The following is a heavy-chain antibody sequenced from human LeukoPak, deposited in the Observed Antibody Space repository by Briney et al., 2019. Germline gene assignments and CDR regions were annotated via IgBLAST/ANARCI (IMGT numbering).Heavy chain of an antibody. J-gene: IGHJ4*02. Sequence: PGGSLRLSCAASGFTFDDYAMHWVRQAPGKGLEWVAVISYDGSNKYYADSVKGRFTISRDNSKNTLYLQMNSLRAEDTAVYYCAKDRRYSSAIGSWGQGTLVTVSS. CDR2: ISYDGSNK. D-gene: IGHD6-25*01. CDR3: AKDRRYSSAIGS. CDR1: GFTFDDYA. V-gene: IGHV3-30*18.